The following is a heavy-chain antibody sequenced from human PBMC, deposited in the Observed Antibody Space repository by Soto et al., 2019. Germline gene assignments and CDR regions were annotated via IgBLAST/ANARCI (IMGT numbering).Heavy chain of an antibody. CDR1: GFTFSNAW. CDR3: TTDSYITSIIVRFDY. V-gene: IGHV3-15*07. Sequence: GGSLRLSCAATGFTFSNAWINWVRQTPGKGLEWVGRVKSKTDGGTTDFAAPVKGRFAISKDDSKNMVYLEMNSLKTEDTAIYYCTTDSYITSIIVRFDYWGHGTLVTVSS. J-gene: IGHJ4*01. D-gene: IGHD1-20*01. CDR2: VKSKTDGGTT.